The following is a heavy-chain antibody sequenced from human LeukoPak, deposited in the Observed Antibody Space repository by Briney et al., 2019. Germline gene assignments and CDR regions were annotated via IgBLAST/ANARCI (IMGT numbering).Heavy chain of an antibody. CDR3: ARGRGSYNAFDI. D-gene: IGHD1-26*01. V-gene: IGHV1-2*02. Sequence: ASVKVSCNASGYTFTGYYMHWVRQAPGQGLEWMGWINPNSGGTNYAQKFQGRVTMTRDTSLSTAYMELSRLRSDDTAVYYCARGRGSYNAFDIWGQGTMVTVSS. J-gene: IGHJ3*02. CDR1: GYTFTGYY. CDR2: INPNSGGT.